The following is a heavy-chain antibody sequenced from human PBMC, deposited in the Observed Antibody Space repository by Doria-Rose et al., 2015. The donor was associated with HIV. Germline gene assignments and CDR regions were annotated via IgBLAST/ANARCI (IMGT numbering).Heavy chain of an antibody. D-gene: IGHD3-3*01. V-gene: IGHV4-34*01. J-gene: IGHJ4*02. CDR3: TRVPGNYTTSPLDS. CDR2: VDHTGSA. CDR1: GGSFTGHY. Sequence: QVQLQQWDTRLLKPLETLFLKCAVYGGSFTGHYWTWIRQHPQKGLQWIGEVDHTGSASYNPSLKSRVTISVNRSINQFSLKLNSVTAADTGLYYCTRVPGNYTTSPLDSWGQGLLVIVSS.